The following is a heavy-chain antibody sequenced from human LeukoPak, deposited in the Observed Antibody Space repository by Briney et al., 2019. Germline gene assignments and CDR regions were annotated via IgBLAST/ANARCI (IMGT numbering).Heavy chain of an antibody. CDR1: GFTFSRYT. V-gene: IGHV3-48*01. CDR2: ISGSSSTT. D-gene: IGHD3-10*01. J-gene: IGHJ4*02. CDR3: AKDTFLTKVRGVISYYFDY. Sequence: PGGSLRLSCAASGFTFSRYTMNWVRQAPGKGLEWISYISGSSSTTYYADSLKGRFTISRDNSKNTLYLQMNSLRAEDTAVYYCAKDTFLTKVRGVISYYFDYWGQGTLVTVSS.